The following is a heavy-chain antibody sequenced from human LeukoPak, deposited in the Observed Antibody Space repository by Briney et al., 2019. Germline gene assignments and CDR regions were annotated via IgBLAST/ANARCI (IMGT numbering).Heavy chain of an antibody. V-gene: IGHV4-59*01. D-gene: IGHD2-15*01. J-gene: IGHJ4*02. CDR2: IYYSGST. CDR1: GGSISSYY. CDR3: ARYNCTGGSCYYQPFDY. Sequence: SETLSLTCTVSGGSISSYYWSWIRQPPGKGLEWIGYIYYSGSTNYNPSLKSRVTISVDTSKNQFSLKLSSVTAADTAVYYCARYNCTGGSCYYQPFDYWGQGTLVTVSS.